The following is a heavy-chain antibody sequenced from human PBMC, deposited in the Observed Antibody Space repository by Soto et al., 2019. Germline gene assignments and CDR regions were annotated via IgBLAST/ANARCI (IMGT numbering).Heavy chain of an antibody. CDR2: ISGSGGST. Sequence: EVQLLESGGGLVQPGGSLRLSCAASGFTFSSYAMRWVRQAPVKGLEWVSAISGSGGSTYYADSVKGRFTISRDNSKNTLYLQMNSLRAEDTAVYYWARRGSGSYYDYWGQGSRVIVSS. CDR1: GFTFSSYA. CDR3: ARRGSGSYYDY. D-gene: IGHD1-26*01. V-gene: IGHV3-23*01. J-gene: IGHJ4*02.